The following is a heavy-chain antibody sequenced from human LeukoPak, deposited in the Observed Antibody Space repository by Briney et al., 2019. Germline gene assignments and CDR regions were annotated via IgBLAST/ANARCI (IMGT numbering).Heavy chain of an antibody. CDR3: ARSSSWYHQSDY. J-gene: IGHJ4*02. Sequence: ASVKVSCKASGYTFTSYDINWVRQATGQGLEWMGWMNPNSGNTGYAQKFQGRVTITRNTSISTAYMELSSLRSEDTAVYYCARSSSWYHQSDYWGQGTLVTVSS. D-gene: IGHD6-13*01. V-gene: IGHV1-8*03. CDR2: MNPNSGNT. CDR1: GYTFTSYD.